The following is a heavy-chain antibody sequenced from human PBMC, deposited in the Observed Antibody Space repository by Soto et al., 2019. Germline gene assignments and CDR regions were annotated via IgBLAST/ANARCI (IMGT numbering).Heavy chain of an antibody. Sequence: QVQLVESGGGLVKPGGSLRLSCAASGFTFSDYYMSWIRQAPGKGLEWVSYINSSSSYTNYADSVKGRFTISRDNATNSLSLQMNTLRAEDTAVYYSARIITAAGGRRYFDLWGRGTLVTVSS. V-gene: IGHV3-11*05. D-gene: IGHD6-13*01. CDR3: ARIITAAGGRRYFDL. CDR2: INSSSSYT. J-gene: IGHJ2*01. CDR1: GFTFSDYY.